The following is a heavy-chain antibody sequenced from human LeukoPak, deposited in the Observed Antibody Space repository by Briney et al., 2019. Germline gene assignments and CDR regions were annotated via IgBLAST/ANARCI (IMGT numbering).Heavy chain of an antibody. J-gene: IGHJ5*02. CDR3: AKGGIAVACNWFDP. Sequence: GGSLRLSCAASGFTFSSYGMHWVRQAPGKGLEWVAVIWYDGSNKYYADSVKGRFTISRDNSKNTLYVQMNSLRAEDTAVYYCAKGGIAVACNWFDPWGQGTLVTVSS. D-gene: IGHD6-19*01. CDR2: IWYDGSNK. CDR1: GFTFSSYG. V-gene: IGHV3-33*06.